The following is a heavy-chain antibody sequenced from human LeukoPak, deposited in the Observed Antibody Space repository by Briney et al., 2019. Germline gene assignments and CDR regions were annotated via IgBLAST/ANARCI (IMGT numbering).Heavy chain of an antibody. D-gene: IGHD1-26*01. CDR3: ARDGLVGVYDY. V-gene: IGHV4-59*01. J-gene: IGHJ4*02. Sequence: SETLSLTCAVYGGSFSGYYWSWIRQPPGKGLEWIGYIYYGGSTNYNPSLKSRVTISVDTSKNQFSLKLSSVTAADTAVYYCARDGLVGVYDYWGQGTLVTVSS. CDR2: IYYGGST. CDR1: GGSFSGYY.